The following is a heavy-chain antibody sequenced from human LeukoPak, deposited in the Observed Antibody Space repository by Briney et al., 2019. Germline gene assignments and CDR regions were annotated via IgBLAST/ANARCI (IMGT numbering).Heavy chain of an antibody. J-gene: IGHJ4*02. Sequence: GGSLRLSCAASGFTVSSNYMSWVRQAPGKGLEWVSSISSSSSYIYYADSVKGRFTISRDNAKNSLYLQMNSLRAEDTAVYYCARGEWLLDPGDYWGQGTLVTVSS. CDR1: GFTVSSNY. D-gene: IGHD5-24*01. V-gene: IGHV3-21*01. CDR3: ARGEWLLDPGDY. CDR2: ISSSSSYI.